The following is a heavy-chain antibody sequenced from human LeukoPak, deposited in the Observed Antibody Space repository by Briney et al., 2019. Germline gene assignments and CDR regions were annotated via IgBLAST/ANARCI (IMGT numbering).Heavy chain of an antibody. Sequence: PGGSLRLSCAASGFTVSSNYMSWVRQAPGKGLEWVSLIYSDGTTYYADSVKGRFTISRDNANNSLYLQMNSLRAEDTAVYYCARDHNGPYTFDYWGQGTLVTVSS. D-gene: IGHD2-2*02. CDR2: IYSDGTT. J-gene: IGHJ4*02. CDR1: GFTVSSNY. CDR3: ARDHNGPYTFDY. V-gene: IGHV3-53*01.